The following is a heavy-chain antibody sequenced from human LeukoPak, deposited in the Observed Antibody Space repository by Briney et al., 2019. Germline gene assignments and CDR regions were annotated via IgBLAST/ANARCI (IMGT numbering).Heavy chain of an antibody. D-gene: IGHD4-23*01. J-gene: IGHJ4*02. CDR3: ARVLIRWYPLFDY. V-gene: IGHV4-39*07. Sequence: PSETLSLTCTVSGGSISSSSYYWGWIRQPPGKGLEWIGSIYYSGSTYYNPSLKSRVTISVDTSKNQFSLKLSSVTAADTAVYYCARVLIRWYPLFDYWGQGTLVTVSS. CDR1: GGSISSSSYY. CDR2: IYYSGST.